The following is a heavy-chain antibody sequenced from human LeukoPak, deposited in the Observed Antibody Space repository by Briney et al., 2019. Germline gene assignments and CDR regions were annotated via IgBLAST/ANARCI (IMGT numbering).Heavy chain of an antibody. D-gene: IGHD2-2*01. V-gene: IGHV3-48*01. CDR3: TRDPHALDY. CDR1: GFTFSSYS. J-gene: IGHJ4*02. CDR2: ITSSSSPI. Sequence: PGGSLRLSCAASGFTFSSYSMNWVRQAPGKGLEWVSYITSSSSPIYYADSVKGRFTISRDNAKNSLYLQMNSLRVEDTAVYYCTRDPHALDYWGQGTLVTVSP.